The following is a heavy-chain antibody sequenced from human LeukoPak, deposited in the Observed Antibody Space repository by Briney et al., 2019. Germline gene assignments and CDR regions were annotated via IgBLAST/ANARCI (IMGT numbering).Heavy chain of an antibody. J-gene: IGHJ4*02. Sequence: GGSLRLSCAASGFTFSSYAMSWVRQAPGKGLEWVSAISGSGGSTYYADSVKGRFTISRDNSRNTLYLQMNSLRAEDTAVYYCAKVGLVAARPNNFDYWGQGTLVTVSS. CDR2: ISGSGGST. D-gene: IGHD6-6*01. CDR3: AKVGLVAARPNNFDY. V-gene: IGHV3-23*01. CDR1: GFTFSSYA.